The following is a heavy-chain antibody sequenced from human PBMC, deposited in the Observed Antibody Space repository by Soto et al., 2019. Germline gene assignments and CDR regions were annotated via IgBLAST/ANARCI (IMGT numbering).Heavy chain of an antibody. J-gene: IGHJ5*02. V-gene: IGHV1-8*01. CDR3: TRGSIYANSGYFP. CDR1: GYTFTSYD. CDR2: MNPNSGNT. Sequence: QVQLVQSGAEGKKPGASVKVSCKASGYTFTSYDINWVRQATGQGLEWMGWMNPNSGNTGYAQNFQGRVTMPKNTSIRTAYMELSSLRSEDTAVYYCTRGSIYANSGYFPWGQGTLVTVSS. D-gene: IGHD3-22*01.